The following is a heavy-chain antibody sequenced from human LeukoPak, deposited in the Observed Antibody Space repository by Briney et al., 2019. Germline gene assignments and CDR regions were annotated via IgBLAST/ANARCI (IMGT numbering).Heavy chain of an antibody. CDR2: IYHNGST. CDR3: ATGVGATSYYNYYMDV. V-gene: IGHV4-4*02. J-gene: IGHJ6*03. CDR1: GGSISSSKW. D-gene: IGHD1-26*01. Sequence: SETLSLTCDVSGGSISSSKWGSWVRQPPGKGLEWIGEIYHNGSTNYNPSLKSRVTISVDKSKNQFSLKLSSVTAADTAVYYCATGVGATSYYNYYMDVWGKGTTVTVSS.